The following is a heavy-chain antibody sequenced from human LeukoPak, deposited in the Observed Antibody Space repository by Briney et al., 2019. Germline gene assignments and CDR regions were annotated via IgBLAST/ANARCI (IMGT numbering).Heavy chain of an antibody. D-gene: IGHD2-2*01. J-gene: IGHJ4*02. V-gene: IGHV4-34*01. Sequence: SETLSLTCAVYGGSFSGYYWSWIRQPPGKGLKWIGEINHSGSTNYNPSLKSRVTISVDTSKNQFSLKLSSVTAADTAVYYCARGTGIVVVPAAMVDYFDYWGQGTLVTVSS. CDR3: ARGTGIVVVPAAMVDYFDY. CDR1: GGSFSGYY. CDR2: INHSGST.